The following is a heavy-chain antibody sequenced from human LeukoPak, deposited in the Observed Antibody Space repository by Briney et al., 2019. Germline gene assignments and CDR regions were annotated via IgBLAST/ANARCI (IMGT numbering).Heavy chain of an antibody. D-gene: IGHD5-24*01. CDR2: ISSSGGDI. CDR1: GFTFSSHT. J-gene: IGHJ1*01. CDR3: ARDLGMATPINKPLDEFQH. V-gene: IGHV3-21*01. Sequence: GGSLRLSCAASGFTFSSHTMTWVRQAPGRGLQWVSSISSSGGDIEYADSMEGRFTISRDNAKNSLYLQMNSLRAEDTAVYYCARDLGMATPINKPLDEFQHWGQGTLVTVSS.